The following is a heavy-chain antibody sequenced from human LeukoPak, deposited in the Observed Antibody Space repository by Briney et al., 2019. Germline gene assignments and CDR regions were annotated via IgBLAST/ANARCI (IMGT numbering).Heavy chain of an antibody. CDR3: ARGLDP. CDR1: GDSIGSGGYY. J-gene: IGHJ5*02. CDR2: ISSSGST. V-gene: IGHV4-31*03. Sequence: SETLSLTCTVSGDSIGSGGYYWSWIRQHPGKGLEWIGYISSSGSTFYNPSLKSRLTISEDTSKNQFSLKLNSMTAADTAVYYCARGLDPWGQGTLVTVSS.